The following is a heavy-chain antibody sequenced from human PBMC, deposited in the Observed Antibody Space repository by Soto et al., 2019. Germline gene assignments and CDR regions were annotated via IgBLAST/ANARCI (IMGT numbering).Heavy chain of an antibody. V-gene: IGHV4-59*01. CDR2: IYNSGST. D-gene: IGHD3-22*01. CDR3: ARGQYYYDSSGYLNPSYYFDY. Sequence: QVQLQESGPGLVKPSETLSLTCTVSGGSISSYYWSWIRQPPGKGLEWIGYIYNSGSTNYNPSLTSRVTISVDTSKNQFSLKLSSVTAADTAVYYCARGQYYYDSSGYLNPSYYFDYWGQGTLVTVSS. CDR1: GGSISSYY. J-gene: IGHJ4*02.